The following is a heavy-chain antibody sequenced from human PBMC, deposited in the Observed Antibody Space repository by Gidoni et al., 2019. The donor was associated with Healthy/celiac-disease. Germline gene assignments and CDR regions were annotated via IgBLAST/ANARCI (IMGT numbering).Heavy chain of an antibody. D-gene: IGHD1-26*01. CDR2: VIPIFGTA. V-gene: IGHV1-69*06. CDR3: ARIPSELLPAFDI. Sequence: QVQLVQSGAEVKKPGSSVKVSCKASGGPFSSYAISWVRQAPGQGLEWMGGVIPIFGTANYAQKFQGRVTITADKSTSTAYMELSSLRSEDTAVYYCARIPSELLPAFDIWGQGTMVTVSS. J-gene: IGHJ3*02. CDR1: GGPFSSYA.